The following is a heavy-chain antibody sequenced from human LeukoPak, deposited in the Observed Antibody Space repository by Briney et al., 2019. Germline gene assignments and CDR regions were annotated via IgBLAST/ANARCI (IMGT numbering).Heavy chain of an antibody. CDR3: AKDVRGYNRPIDH. D-gene: IGHD3-10*02. J-gene: IGHJ4*02. CDR1: GFTFNSYA. V-gene: IGHV3-23*01. CDR2: IGGGGDST. Sequence: GGSLRLSCAASGFTFNSYAMNWVRQAPGKGLEWVSVIGGGGDSTYYADSVKGRFTISRDNSKNTLYLQMSSLRAEDTAIYYCAKDVRGYNRPIDHWGQGTLVTVSS.